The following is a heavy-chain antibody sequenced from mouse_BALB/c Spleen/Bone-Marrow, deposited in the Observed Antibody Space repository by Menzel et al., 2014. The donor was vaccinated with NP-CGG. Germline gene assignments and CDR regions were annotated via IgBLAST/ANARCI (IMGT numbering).Heavy chain of an antibody. CDR2: IYPSDSYT. J-gene: IGHJ4*01. Sequence: VQLQQSGAELVRPGASVKLSCKASGYTFISYWINWVKQRPGQGLEWIGNIYPSDSYTNYNQKFKDKATLTVDKSSSTAYMQLSSPTSEDSAVYYCTRRGTGNAMDYWGQGTSVTVSS. CDR1: GYTFISYW. V-gene: IGHV1-69*02. CDR3: TRRGTGNAMDY. D-gene: IGHD3-3*01.